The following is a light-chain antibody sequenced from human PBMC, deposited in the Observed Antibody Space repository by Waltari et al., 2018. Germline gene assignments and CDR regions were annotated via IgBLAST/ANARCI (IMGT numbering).Light chain of an antibody. CDR3: QQYNTWPPLT. J-gene: IGKJ4*01. Sequence: EIVMTQSPATLSVSRGERATLSCRASQTITDNLAWYQQKPGQAPRLLIYGASTRATGVPARFRGSGSGTEFTLTISSLQSEDFGLYYCQQYNTWPPLTFGGGTKVEIK. CDR2: GAS. CDR1: QTITDN. V-gene: IGKV3-15*01.